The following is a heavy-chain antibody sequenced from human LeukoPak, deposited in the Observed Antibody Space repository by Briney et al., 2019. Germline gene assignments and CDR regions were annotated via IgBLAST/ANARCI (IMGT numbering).Heavy chain of an antibody. CDR2: IWYDGSDQ. J-gene: IGHJ4*02. CDR1: GFTFSTCG. CDR3: ASLIGHTDYYDSSGYSSPFDS. V-gene: IGHV3-33*01. D-gene: IGHD3-22*01. Sequence: GGSPRLSCAASGFTFSTCGMHWVRQAPGKGLEWVAVIWYDGSDQYYADSVKGRFTISRDNSKDTLYLQMNSLRAEDTAVYYCASLIGHTDYYDSSGYSSPFDSWGQGTLVTVSS.